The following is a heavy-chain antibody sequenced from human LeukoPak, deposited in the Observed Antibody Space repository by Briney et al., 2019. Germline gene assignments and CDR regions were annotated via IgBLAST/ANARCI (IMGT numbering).Heavy chain of an antibody. Sequence: GGSLRLSCAASGFTFSNYAMSWVRQAPGKGLEWVSSISSSGGGTYYADSVKGRFTISRDNSKNTLSLQMNSLKAEDTAVYYCAKINSGSYTDYWGQGTLVTVPS. V-gene: IGHV3-23*01. CDR1: GFTFSNYA. CDR2: ISSSGGGT. CDR3: AKINSGSYTDY. J-gene: IGHJ4*02. D-gene: IGHD1-26*01.